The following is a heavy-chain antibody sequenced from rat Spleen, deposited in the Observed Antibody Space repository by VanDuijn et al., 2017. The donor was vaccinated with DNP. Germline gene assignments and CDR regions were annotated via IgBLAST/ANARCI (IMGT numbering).Heavy chain of an antibody. D-gene: IGHD1-11*01. CDR1: GFTFSSYW. CDR2: ITNTGGSI. V-gene: IGHV5-31*01. J-gene: IGHJ2*01. Sequence: EVQLVESGGGLVPPGRSLKVSCVASGFTFSSYWMSWIRQAPGKGLEWVASITNTGGSIYYPDSVKGRFTISRDNAQNTVYLQMNSLRSEDTATNYWVKDLRGGSAFDYWGPGIMVTVSS. CDR3: VKDLRGGSAFDY.